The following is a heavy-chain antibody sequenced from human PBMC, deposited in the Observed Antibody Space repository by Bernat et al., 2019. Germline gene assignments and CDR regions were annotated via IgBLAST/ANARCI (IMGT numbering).Heavy chain of an antibody. CDR2: IYYSGST. CDR1: GGSISSYY. D-gene: IGHD4-23*01. Sequence: QVQLQESGPGLVKPSETLSLTCTVSGGSISSYYWSWIRQPPGQGLEWIGYIYYSGSTNYNPSLKSRVTISVDTSKNQFSLELGSVTAADTAVYYWASCDYGGNSFDYWGQGTLVTVSS. CDR3: ASCDYGGNSFDY. J-gene: IGHJ4*02. V-gene: IGHV4-59*01.